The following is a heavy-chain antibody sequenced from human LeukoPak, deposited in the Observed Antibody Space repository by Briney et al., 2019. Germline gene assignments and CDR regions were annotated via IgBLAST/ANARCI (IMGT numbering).Heavy chain of an antibody. V-gene: IGHV4-39*01. CDR3: ARKVDYGSGSAYFDY. CDR1: GGSISSSSYY. Sequence: SETLSLTCAVSGGSISSSSYYWGWIRQPPGKGLEWIGSIYYSGSTYYNPSLKSRVTISVDTSKNQFSLKLSSVTAADTAVYYCARKVDYGSGSAYFDYWGQGTLVTVSS. D-gene: IGHD3-10*01. J-gene: IGHJ4*02. CDR2: IYYSGST.